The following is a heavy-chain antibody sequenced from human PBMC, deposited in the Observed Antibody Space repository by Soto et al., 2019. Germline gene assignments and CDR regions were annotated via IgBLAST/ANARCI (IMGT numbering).Heavy chain of an antibody. Sequence: QVQLQESGPGLVKPSETLSLTCTVSGASVCSGSHYWTWIRQPPGKGLEWIGYISSSGGTNYSPSLKSRDTISLDTSKNQFSLILSSVTAADTAVYYCARELGKSGMDLWGQGTTVTVSS. J-gene: IGHJ6*02. CDR2: ISSSGGT. D-gene: IGHD7-27*01. CDR1: GASVCSGSHY. V-gene: IGHV4-61*01. CDR3: ARELGKSGMDL.